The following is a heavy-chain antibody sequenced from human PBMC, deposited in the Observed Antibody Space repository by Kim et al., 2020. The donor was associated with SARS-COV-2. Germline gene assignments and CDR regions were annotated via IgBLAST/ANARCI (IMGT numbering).Heavy chain of an antibody. V-gene: IGHV3-48*02. Sequence: KGRFTISRDNAKNSPYQQMNSLGDEDTAVYYCAREGASITMIVVFHYFDYWGQGTLVTVSS. J-gene: IGHJ4*02. CDR3: AREGASITMIVVFHYFDY. D-gene: IGHD3-22*01.